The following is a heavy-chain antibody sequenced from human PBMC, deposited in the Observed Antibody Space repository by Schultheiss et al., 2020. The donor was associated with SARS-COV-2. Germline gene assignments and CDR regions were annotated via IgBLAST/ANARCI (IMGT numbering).Heavy chain of an antibody. D-gene: IGHD6-6*01. CDR2: IYYSGST. J-gene: IGHJ4*02. CDR1: GGSVSSGSYY. V-gene: IGHV4-61*01. CDR3: ARDAARLITRAQFDY. Sequence: SETLSLTCTVSGGSVSSGSYYWSWIRQPPGKGLEWIGYIYYSGSTNYNPSLKSRVTISVDTSKNQFSLKVSSVTAADTAVYYCARDAARLITRAQFDYWGQGTLVTVSS.